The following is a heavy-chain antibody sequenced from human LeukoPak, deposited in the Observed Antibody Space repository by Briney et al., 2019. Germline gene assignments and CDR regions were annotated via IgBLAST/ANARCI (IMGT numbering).Heavy chain of an antibody. CDR3: AKDHSADGWPTFEY. J-gene: IGHJ4*02. CDR2: IWYDGSNK. Sequence: GGSLRLSCAASGFTFSSYGMHWVRQAPGKGLEWVAVIWYDGSNKYYADSVKGRFTISRDNSKNTLYLQMSSLRVDDSAIYYCAKDHSADGWPTFEYWGRGTLVSVSS. D-gene: IGHD5-24*01. CDR1: GFTFSSYG. V-gene: IGHV3-33*06.